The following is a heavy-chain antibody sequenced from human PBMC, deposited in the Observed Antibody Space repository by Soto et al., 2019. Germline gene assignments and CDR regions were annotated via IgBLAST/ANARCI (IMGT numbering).Heavy chain of an antibody. CDR3: AKDLIANYYDSSGYPPHHYYYYYGMDV. J-gene: IGHJ6*02. CDR2: ISYDGSNK. D-gene: IGHD3-22*01. V-gene: IGHV3-30*18. Sequence: SLRLSGAACGFTFSSYCMRWVRQAPGKGLEWVAVISYDGSNKYYADSVKGRFTISRYNSKNTLYLQMNSLRAEDTAVYYCAKDLIANYYDSSGYPPHHYYYYYGMDVWGQGTTVTASS. CDR1: GFTFSSYC.